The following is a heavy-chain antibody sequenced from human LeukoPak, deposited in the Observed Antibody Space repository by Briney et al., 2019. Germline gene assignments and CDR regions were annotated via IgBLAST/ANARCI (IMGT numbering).Heavy chain of an antibody. CDR2: ISNDGGKK. CDR3: TKGWYSNYFSIDY. J-gene: IGHJ4*02. CDR1: GLTFNSYG. Sequence: GGSLRLSCVASGLTFNSYGMHWVRQAPGKGLEWVAVISNDGGKKYYAESVKGRFTISRDNSKNTLYLQMNSLSAEDTAVYYCTKGWYSNYFSIDYWGQGTLVTVSS. D-gene: IGHD4-11*01. V-gene: IGHV3-30*18.